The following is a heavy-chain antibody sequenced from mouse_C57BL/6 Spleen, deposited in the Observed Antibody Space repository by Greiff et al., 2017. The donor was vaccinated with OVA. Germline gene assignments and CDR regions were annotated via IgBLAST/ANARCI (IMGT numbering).Heavy chain of an antibody. CDR2: IYPSDSET. CDR3: ARHDYDGPFDY. Sequence: QVQLQQPGAELVRPGSSVKLSCKASGYTFTSYWMDWVKQRPGQGLEWIGNIYPSDSETHYNQKFKDKATLTVDKSSSTAYMQLSSLTSEDSAVYYWARHDYDGPFDYWGQGTTLTVSS. CDR1: GYTFTSYW. V-gene: IGHV1-61*01. J-gene: IGHJ2*01. D-gene: IGHD2-4*01.